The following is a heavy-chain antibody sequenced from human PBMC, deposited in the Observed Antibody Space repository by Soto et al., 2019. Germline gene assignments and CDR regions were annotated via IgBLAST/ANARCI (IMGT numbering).Heavy chain of an antibody. V-gene: IGHV1-18*01. CDR1: GYDFTTSG. D-gene: IGHD1-1*01. Sequence: QVHLVQSGAAVKKPGASGKVSCKGSGYDFTTSGITWVRQAPGQGLEWMAWISAHNGNTDYAQKLQGRVTVTRDTSTSTAYMELRSLRSDDTAVYYCARGRYGDYWGQGPLVTVSS. CDR3: ARGRYGDY. CDR2: ISAHNGNT. J-gene: IGHJ4*02.